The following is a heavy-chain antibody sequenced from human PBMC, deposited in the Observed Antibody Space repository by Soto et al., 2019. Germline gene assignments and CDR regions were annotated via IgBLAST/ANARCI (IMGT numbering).Heavy chain of an antibody. D-gene: IGHD1-26*01. CDR2: ISGSSQTI. Sequence: GWSLRLSCASSGFIFNTYSMKWVRQAPGKGLEWVSYISGSSQTIFYADSVRGRFIISRDNSKNRLYLQMNSLRAEDTAVYYCASDLVGASDSYGLDVWGQGTPVTVSS. J-gene: IGHJ6*02. CDR1: GFIFNTYS. CDR3: ASDLVGASDSYGLDV. V-gene: IGHV3-48*01.